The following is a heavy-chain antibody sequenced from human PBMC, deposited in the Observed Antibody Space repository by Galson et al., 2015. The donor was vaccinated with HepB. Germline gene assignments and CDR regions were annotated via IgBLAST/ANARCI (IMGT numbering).Heavy chain of an antibody. CDR2: IRYDGSNK. CDR3: AKDGSFRGEDTAMDFDY. D-gene: IGHD5-18*01. V-gene: IGHV3-30*02. J-gene: IGHJ4*02. Sequence: SLRLSCAASGFTFSSYGMHWVRQAPGKGLEWVAFIRYDGSNKYYADSVKGRFTISRDNSKNTLYLQMNSLRAEDTAVYYCAKDGSFRGEDTAMDFDYWGQGTLVTVSS. CDR1: GFTFSSYG.